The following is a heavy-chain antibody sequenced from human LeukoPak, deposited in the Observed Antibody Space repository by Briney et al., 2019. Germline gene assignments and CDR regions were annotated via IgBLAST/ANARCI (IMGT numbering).Heavy chain of an antibody. CDR1: GFTFSSYS. CDR2: ISSSSSYI. V-gene: IGHV3-21*01. CDR3: AREGVEMATTDYFDY. D-gene: IGHD5-24*01. J-gene: IGHJ4*02. Sequence: GGSLRLSCAASGFTFSSYSMNWVRQAPGKGLEWVSSISSSSSYIYYADSVKGRFTISRDNAKNSLYLQMNSLRAEDTAVYYCAREGVEMATTDYFDYWGQGTLVTVSS.